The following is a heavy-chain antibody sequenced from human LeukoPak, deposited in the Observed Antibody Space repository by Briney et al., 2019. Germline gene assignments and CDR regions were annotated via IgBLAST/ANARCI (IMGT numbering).Heavy chain of an antibody. D-gene: IGHD2-21*02. CDR2: ISYDGSNK. CDR3: ARDRYCGGDCYSYYFDY. V-gene: IGHV3-30-3*01. J-gene: IGHJ4*02. Sequence: GGSLRLSCAASGFTFSSYAMHWVRQAPGKGLEWVAVISYDGSNKYYADSVKGRFTISRDNSKNTLYLQMNSLRAEDTAVYYCARDRYCGGDCYSYYFDYWGQGTLVTVSS. CDR1: GFTFSSYA.